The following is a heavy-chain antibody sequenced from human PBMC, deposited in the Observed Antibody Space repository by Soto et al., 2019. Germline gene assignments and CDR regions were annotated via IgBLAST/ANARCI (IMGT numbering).Heavy chain of an antibody. Sequence: PGGSLRLSCTASGFTFSSYAMSWVRQAPGKGLEWVSAISGSGGSTYYADSVKGRFTIFRDNSKNTLYLQMNSLRAEDTAVYYCAKDPRYCSSTSCYTAYWGQGTLVTVSS. CDR1: GFTFSSYA. V-gene: IGHV3-23*01. J-gene: IGHJ4*02. CDR3: AKDPRYCSSTSCYTAY. D-gene: IGHD2-2*02. CDR2: ISGSGGST.